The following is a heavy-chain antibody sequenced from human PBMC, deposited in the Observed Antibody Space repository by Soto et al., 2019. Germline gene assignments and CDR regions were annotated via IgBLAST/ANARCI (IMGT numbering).Heavy chain of an antibody. J-gene: IGHJ6*02. CDR3: ARGPRIGVYSYSGLDV. V-gene: IGHV4-31*03. CDR2: IFYSGTT. Sequence: QVRLQESGPGLVKPSQTLSLTCTVSGGSISSGGYYWSWIRQYPGKGPEWIGYIFYSGTTTYNPSLKSRLTLSVDTSKNQFSLRLSSVTAADTAVYFCARGPRIGVYSYSGLDVWGQGTTVTVSS. D-gene: IGHD3-16*01. CDR1: GGSISSGGYY.